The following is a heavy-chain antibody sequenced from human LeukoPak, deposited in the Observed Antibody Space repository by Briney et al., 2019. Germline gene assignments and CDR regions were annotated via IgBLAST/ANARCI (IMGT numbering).Heavy chain of an antibody. CDR3: AKASWVSSADAVL. CDR2: LRGDGET. J-gene: IGHJ4*02. D-gene: IGHD6-19*01. Sequence: GGSLRLSCAASGFTFKNYAMSWVRQAPARELEWVASLRGDGETFYGDSVKGRFTLSRDDSRNSVYLRLNNLRGEDTAVYYCAKASWVSSADAVLWGQGTVVTVS. V-gene: IGHV3-23*02. CDR1: GFTFKNYA.